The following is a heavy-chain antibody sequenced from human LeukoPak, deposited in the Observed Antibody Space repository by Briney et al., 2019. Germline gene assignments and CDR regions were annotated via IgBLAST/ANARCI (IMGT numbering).Heavy chain of an antibody. Sequence: GGSLRLSCAASGFTFSSYAMHWVRQAPGKGLEWVAVISYDGSNKYYADSVKGRFTISRDNSKNTLYLQMNSLRAEDTAVYYCARVNDFWSGYHWFDPWGQGTLVTVSS. CDR2: ISYDGSNK. CDR1: GFTFSSYA. D-gene: IGHD3-3*01. V-gene: IGHV3-30-3*01. CDR3: ARVNDFWSGYHWFDP. J-gene: IGHJ5*02.